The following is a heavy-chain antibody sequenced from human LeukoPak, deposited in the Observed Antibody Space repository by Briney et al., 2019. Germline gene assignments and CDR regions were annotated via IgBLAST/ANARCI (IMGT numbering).Heavy chain of an antibody. J-gene: IGHJ4*02. CDR2: IGYDGSNK. D-gene: IGHD4-17*01. CDR3: ANTSPTVTSLFDY. V-gene: IGHV3-30*02. Sequence: GGSLRLSCAASGITFSSYGMHWVRQAPGKGLEWVAFIGYDGSNKYYADSVKGRFTISRDNSKNTLYLQMNSLRAEDTALYYCANTSPTVTSLFDYWGQGTLVTVSS. CDR1: GITFSSYG.